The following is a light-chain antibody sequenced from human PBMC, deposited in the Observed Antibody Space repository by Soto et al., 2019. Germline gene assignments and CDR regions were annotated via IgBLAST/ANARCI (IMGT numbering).Light chain of an antibody. Sequence: DIQMTQSPSTLSGSVGDRVTITCRASEKISSWLAWYQQKPGRAPKLLIYRASKLESGIPSRFSGSGSGTEFTLTISSMQPDDFATFYCQQYNGYSRTFGQGTKVDI. CDR3: QQYNGYSRT. CDR2: RAS. J-gene: IGKJ1*01. CDR1: EKISSW. V-gene: IGKV1-5*03.